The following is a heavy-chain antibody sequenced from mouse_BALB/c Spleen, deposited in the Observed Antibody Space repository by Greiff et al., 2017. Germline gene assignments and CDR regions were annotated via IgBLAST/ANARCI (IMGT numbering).Heavy chain of an antibody. D-gene: IGHD2-4*01. V-gene: IGHV14-3*02. Sequence: EVQLQQSGAELVKPGASVQFSCTASGFNIKDSYMHWVKQRPEQGLEWIGRIDPADGNTKYDPKFQGKATITADTSSNTAFLQLSSLTSEDTAVYYCARGETRMTTEGFADWGQGTLVTVAA. CDR2: IDPADGNT. CDR1: GFNIKDSY. J-gene: IGHJ3*01. CDR3: ARGETRMTTEGFAD.